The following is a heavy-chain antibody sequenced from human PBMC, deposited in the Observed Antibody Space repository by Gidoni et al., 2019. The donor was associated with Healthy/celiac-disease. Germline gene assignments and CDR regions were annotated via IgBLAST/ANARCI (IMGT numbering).Heavy chain of an antibody. J-gene: IGHJ4*02. CDR1: GFTFSSYS. CDR3: ARDCRYSGSYCFDY. Sequence: EVQLVESGGGLVQPGGSLRLSCAASGFTFSSYSMNWVRQAPGKGLEWVSDISSSSSTIYYADSVKGRFTISRDNAKNSLYLQMNSLRAEDTAVYYCARDCRYSGSYCFDYWGQGTLVTVSS. D-gene: IGHD1-26*01. CDR2: ISSSSSTI. V-gene: IGHV3-48*01.